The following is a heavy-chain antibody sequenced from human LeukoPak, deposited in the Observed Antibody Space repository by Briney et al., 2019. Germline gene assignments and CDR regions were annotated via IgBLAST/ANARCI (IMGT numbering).Heavy chain of an antibody. J-gene: IGHJ4*02. CDR2: INTNTGNP. Sequence: ASVKVSCKASGYTFTSYAMNWVRQAPGQGLEWMGWINTNTGNPTYAQGFTGRFVFSLDTSVSTAYLQISSLKAEDTAVYYCLAVDYYGSSGYYHPFDYWGQGTLVTVSS. V-gene: IGHV7-4-1*02. CDR3: LAVDYYGSSGYYHPFDY. CDR1: GYTFTSYA. D-gene: IGHD3-22*01.